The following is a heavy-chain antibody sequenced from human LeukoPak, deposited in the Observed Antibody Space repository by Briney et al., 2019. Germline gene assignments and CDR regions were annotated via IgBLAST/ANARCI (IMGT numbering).Heavy chain of an antibody. CDR2: VSGDGSST. Sequence: GGSLRLSCVASGFTFSTFWMHWVRQVPGKGLLWVSRVSGDGSSTKYAGSLKGRFTISRDNAKNTLYLQMNSLRAEDTAVYFCARASTTVPNLLDNWGQGTLVTVSS. CDR1: GFTFSTFW. J-gene: IGHJ4*02. CDR3: ARASTTVPNLLDN. D-gene: IGHD4-17*01. V-gene: IGHV3-74*03.